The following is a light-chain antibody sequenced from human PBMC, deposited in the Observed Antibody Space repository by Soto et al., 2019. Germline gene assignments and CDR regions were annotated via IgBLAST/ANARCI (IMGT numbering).Light chain of an antibody. J-gene: IGKJ4*01. CDR1: QSVSIN. CDR3: QQYNDWPPLT. Sequence: EIVMTQSPATLSVSPGERATLSCRASQSVSINLAWYQQKPGQAPRLLIYGASTRATGIPARFSGSGSGTEFTLTISSLQSEDFAVYYCQQYNDWPPLTFGGRTKVDIK. CDR2: GAS. V-gene: IGKV3-15*01.